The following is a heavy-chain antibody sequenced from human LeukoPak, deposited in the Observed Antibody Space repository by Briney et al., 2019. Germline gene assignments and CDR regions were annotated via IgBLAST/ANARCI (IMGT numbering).Heavy chain of an antibody. D-gene: IGHD2-8*01. CDR2: IYSSGRT. CDR3: ARHQYCTPEFVY. V-gene: IGHV4-59*08. CDR1: AGSINEYY. Sequence: SETLSLTCTVSAGSINEYYWSWIRQPRGKGLEWIGYIYSSGRTNYNPSLKSRLTISVDTSKNQFSLNLSSVTAADTAVYFCARHQYCTPEFVYWGQGSLVTVSS. J-gene: IGHJ4*02.